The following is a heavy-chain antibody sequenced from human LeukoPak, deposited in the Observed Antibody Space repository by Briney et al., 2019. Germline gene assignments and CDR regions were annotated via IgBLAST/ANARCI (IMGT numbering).Heavy chain of an antibody. CDR3: ARTDIVVVVAATNLDY. CDR1: GYTFTSYG. Sequence: GASVKVSCKASGYTFTSYGISWVRQAPGQGLEWMGWISAYNGNTNYAQKLQGRVTMTTDTSTSTAYMELRSLRSDDTAVYYCARTDIVVVVAATNLDYWGQGTLVTVSS. J-gene: IGHJ4*02. D-gene: IGHD2-15*01. V-gene: IGHV1-18*01. CDR2: ISAYNGNT.